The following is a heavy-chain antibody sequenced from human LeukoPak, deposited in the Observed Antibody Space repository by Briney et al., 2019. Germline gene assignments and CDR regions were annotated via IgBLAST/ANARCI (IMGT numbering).Heavy chain of an antibody. CDR3: ARNSLYCSSTSCYSAHYYGMDV. CDR1: GGSISSYY. CDR2: IYTSGST. V-gene: IGHV4-4*07. J-gene: IGHJ6*02. D-gene: IGHD2-2*01. Sequence: SETLSLTCTVSGGSISSYYWSWIRQPAGKGLEWIGRIYTSGSTNYNPSLKSRVTMSVDTSKNQFSLKLSSVTAADTAVYYCARNSLYCSSTSCYSAHYYGMDVWGQGTTVTVSS.